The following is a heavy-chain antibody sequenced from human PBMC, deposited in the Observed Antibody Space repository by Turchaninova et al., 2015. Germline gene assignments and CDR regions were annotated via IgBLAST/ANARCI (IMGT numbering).Heavy chain of an antibody. D-gene: IGHD3-22*01. V-gene: IGHV5-51*01. CDR1: GYILAKSW. CDR3: ARTYGSNGLDGFHI. Sequence: EVQLVQSGAGVNKPGESLKIDCKGSGYILAKSWIGWVRQRPGRGLEWMGIIYPGYSDTTYRPSFKGQVTFSVDKSISTAYLQWSSLKASDTAFYYCARTYGSNGLDGFHIWGQGTMVTVSS. CDR2: IYPGYSDT. J-gene: IGHJ3*02.